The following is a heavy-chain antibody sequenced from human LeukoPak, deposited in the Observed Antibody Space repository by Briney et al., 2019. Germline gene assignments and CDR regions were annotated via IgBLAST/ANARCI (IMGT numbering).Heavy chain of an antibody. V-gene: IGHV3-15*05. CDR2: IKSKTDGGTT. CDR3: ARDRDGYNLPFDY. D-gene: IGHD5-24*01. Sequence: GGSLRLSCAASGFTFSNAWMSWVRQAPGKGLEWVGRIKSKTDGGTTDYAAPVKGRFTISRDDSKNTLYLQMNSLRAEDTAVYYCARDRDGYNLPFDYWGQGTLVTVSS. CDR1: GFTFSNAW. J-gene: IGHJ4*02.